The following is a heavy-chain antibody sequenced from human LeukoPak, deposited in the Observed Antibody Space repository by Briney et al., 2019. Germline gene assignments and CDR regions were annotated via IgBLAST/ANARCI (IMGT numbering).Heavy chain of an antibody. CDR1: GYSFTSYW. CDR3: ARLRLMCYYGSGARYYYYYYYMDV. V-gene: IGHV5-51*01. D-gene: IGHD3-10*01. Sequence: GESLKISCKGSGYSFTSYWIGWVRQMPGKGLEWMGIIYPGDSDTRYSPSFQGQVTISADKSISTAYLQWSSLKASDTAMYYCARLRLMCYYGSGARYYYYYYYMDVWGKGTTVTISS. J-gene: IGHJ6*03. CDR2: IYPGDSDT.